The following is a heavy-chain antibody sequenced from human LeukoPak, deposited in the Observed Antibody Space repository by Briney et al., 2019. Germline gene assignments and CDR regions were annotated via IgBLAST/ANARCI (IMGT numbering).Heavy chain of an antibody. J-gene: IGHJ4*02. Sequence: GGSLRLSCAASGFTFRTYAMGWVRQAPGKGLEWVSAIGDSGDATYYADSVKGRFTISRDNSKTTLYLQMSSLRAEDTALYYCATSFNWNYDNWGQGNLVTVSS. CDR1: GFTFRTYA. D-gene: IGHD1-7*01. V-gene: IGHV3-23*01. CDR2: IGDSGDAT. CDR3: ATSFNWNYDN.